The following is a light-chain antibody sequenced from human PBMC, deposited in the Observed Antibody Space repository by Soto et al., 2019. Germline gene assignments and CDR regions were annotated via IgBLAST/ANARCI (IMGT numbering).Light chain of an antibody. V-gene: IGLV1-40*01. CDR1: SSNIEAGYD. CDR2: DSS. J-gene: IGLJ1*01. CDR3: QSYDNSLSGVYV. Sequence: QSALTQPPSVSGAPGQTVTISCTGSSSNIEAGYDVHWYQQVPGAAPKLIIYDSSNRPSGVPDRFSGSRSGTSASLVITRLQAEDEADYFCQSYDNSLSGVYVFGGGTKV.